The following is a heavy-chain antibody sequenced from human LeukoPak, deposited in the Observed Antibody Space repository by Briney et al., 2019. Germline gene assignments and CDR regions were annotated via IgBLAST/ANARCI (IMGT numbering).Heavy chain of an antibody. Sequence: SETLSLTCTVSGGSISSSSYYWSWIRQHPGKGLEWIGYIYYSGSTYYNPSLKSRVTISVDTSKNQFSLKLSSVTAADTAVYYCARVRFYSVPAAVSYYFDYWGQGTLVTVSS. V-gene: IGHV4-31*03. CDR2: IYYSGST. CDR3: ARVRFYSVPAAVSYYFDY. J-gene: IGHJ4*02. CDR1: GGSISSSSYY. D-gene: IGHD2-2*01.